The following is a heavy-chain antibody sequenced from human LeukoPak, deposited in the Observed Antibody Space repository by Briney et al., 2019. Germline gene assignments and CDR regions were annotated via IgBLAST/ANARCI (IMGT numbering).Heavy chain of an antibody. CDR1: GGSFSGYY. Sequence: SETLSLTCAVYGGSFSGYYWSWIRQPPGKGLEWIGEINHSGSTNYNPSLKSRVTISVDTSKNQFSLKLSSVTAADTAVYYCARHAESAAMYFCYYYLDVWGKGTTVTISS. CDR2: INHSGST. V-gene: IGHV4-34*01. CDR3: ARHAESAAMYFCYYYLDV. J-gene: IGHJ6*03. D-gene: IGHD2-2*01.